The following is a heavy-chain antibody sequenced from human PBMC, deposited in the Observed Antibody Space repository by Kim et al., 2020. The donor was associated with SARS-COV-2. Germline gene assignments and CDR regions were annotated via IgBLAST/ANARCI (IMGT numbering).Heavy chain of an antibody. Sequence: LKSRVTISVDTSKNQFSLKLSAVTAADTAVYYCAREGDYDILTGHRPFDYWGQGTLVTVSS. V-gene: IGHV4-39*07. J-gene: IGHJ4*02. CDR3: AREGDYDILTGHRPFDY. D-gene: IGHD3-9*01.